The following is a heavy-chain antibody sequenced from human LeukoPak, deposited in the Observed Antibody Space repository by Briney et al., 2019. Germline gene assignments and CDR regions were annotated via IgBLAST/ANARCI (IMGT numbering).Heavy chain of an antibody. Sequence: GGSLRLSCAASEFSVKYNYMTWVRQAPGKGLVWVSRINPDGSTTTYADSVKGRFTISRDNAKNTLYLQMNSLRAEDTAVYYCARVRVGAYDFEYWGQGTLVTVSS. V-gene: IGHV3-74*01. J-gene: IGHJ4*02. CDR2: INPDGSTT. CDR3: ARVRVGAYDFEY. D-gene: IGHD3-10*01. CDR1: EFSVKYNY.